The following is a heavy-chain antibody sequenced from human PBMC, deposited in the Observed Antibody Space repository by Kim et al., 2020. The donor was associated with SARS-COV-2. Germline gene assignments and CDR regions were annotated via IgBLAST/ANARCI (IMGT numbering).Heavy chain of an antibody. J-gene: IGHJ5*02. D-gene: IGHD2-8*01. CDR3: ARDHCTNTSCFDP. Sequence: ASVKVSCRGSGYSFTNHAINWVRQAPGQGLEWMGWIDTSTGTPTYAQGFTGRFVFSLDTSVITAYLQITSLKTEDTALYFCARDHCTNTSCFDPWGQGTL. CDR2: IDTSTGTP. CDR1: GYSFTNHA. V-gene: IGHV7-4-1*02.